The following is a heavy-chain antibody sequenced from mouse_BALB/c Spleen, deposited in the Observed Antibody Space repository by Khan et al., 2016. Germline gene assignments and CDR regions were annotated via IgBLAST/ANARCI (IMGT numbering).Heavy chain of an antibody. CDR3: ARSKIRGYFDY. CDR1: GYTFTNYW. Sequence: QVQLKQSGAELARPGASVKLSCKASGYTFTNYWMQWVKQRPGQGLEWIVAIYPGDGDTRYTQKFKAKATLTADESSSTASMQLSSLASEDSAVYYCARSKIRGYFDYWGQGTTLTVSS. D-gene: IGHD2-4*01. V-gene: IGHV1-87*01. CDR2: IYPGDGDT. J-gene: IGHJ2*01.